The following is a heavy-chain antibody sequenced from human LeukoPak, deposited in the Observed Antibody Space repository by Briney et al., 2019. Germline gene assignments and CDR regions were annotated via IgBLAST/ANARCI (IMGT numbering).Heavy chain of an antibody. CDR3: ARRGYYDSSGRHAFDI. Sequence: SDTLSLTCTVSGGSISSSSYYWGWIRQPPGKGLEWIGSIYYSGSTYYNPSLKSRVTISVDTSKNQFSLKLSSVTAADTAVYYCARRGYYDSSGRHAFDIWGQGTMVTVSS. CDR2: IYYSGST. D-gene: IGHD3-22*01. V-gene: IGHV4-39*01. J-gene: IGHJ3*02. CDR1: GGSISSSSYY.